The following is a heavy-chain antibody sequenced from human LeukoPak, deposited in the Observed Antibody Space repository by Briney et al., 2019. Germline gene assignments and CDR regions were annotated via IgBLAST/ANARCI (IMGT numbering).Heavy chain of an antibody. CDR1: ACTISSYY. CDR3: ARGSRGYSYVYLDY. CDR2: IYTSGST. V-gene: IGHV4-4*07. Sequence: SGTLSLTCTVSACTISSYYWSWIRQPAGKGLEWIGRIYTSGSTNYNPYLKSRVTMSVDTSKNQFSLRLFSVTAADTAVHYCARGSRGYSYVYLDYWGQGTLVTVSS. J-gene: IGHJ4*02. D-gene: IGHD5-18*01.